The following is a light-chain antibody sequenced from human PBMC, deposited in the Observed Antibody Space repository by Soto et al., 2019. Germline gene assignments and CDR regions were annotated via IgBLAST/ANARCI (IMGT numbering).Light chain of an antibody. CDR2: GTS. Sequence: QAVVTQEPSVTVSPGGTVTLTCASSTGAVTSDNCPNWFQQKPGQAPRPLIYGTSVKHSWTPDRFSGSRLGGKAALTLSSVQPEDEAEYYCLLYYGGAHVFGSGTKVTVL. V-gene: IGLV7-43*01. J-gene: IGLJ1*01. CDR1: TGAVTSDNC. CDR3: LLYYGGAHV.